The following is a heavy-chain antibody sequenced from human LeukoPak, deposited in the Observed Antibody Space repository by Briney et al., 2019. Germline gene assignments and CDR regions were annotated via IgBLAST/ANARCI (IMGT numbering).Heavy chain of an antibody. CDR3: ARSILLYDSSGYYQGLPAYAFDI. V-gene: IGHV4-34*01. D-gene: IGHD3-22*01. CDR1: GGSFSGYY. Sequence: TSETLSLTCAVYGGSFSGYYWSWIRQPPGKGLEWIGEINHSGSTNYNPSLKSRVTISVDTSKNQFSLKLSSVTAADTAVYYCARSILLYDSSGYYQGLPAYAFDIWGQGTLVTVSS. CDR2: INHSGST. J-gene: IGHJ4*02.